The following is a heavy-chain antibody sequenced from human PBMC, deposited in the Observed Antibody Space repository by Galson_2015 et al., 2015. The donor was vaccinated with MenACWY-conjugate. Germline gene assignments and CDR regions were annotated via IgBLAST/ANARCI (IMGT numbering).Heavy chain of an antibody. CDR2: AYYRGST. J-gene: IGHJ3*02. CDR1: GASISGSSYY. V-gene: IGHV4-39*01. Sequence: TLSLTCNISGASISGSSYYWGWIRQPPGKGLEWTVSAYYRGSTYYKSSLKSRVTISLDASQNQVSLRLSSVTAADTAVYYCVRPSAGYFGSGNHAFDIWGPGTMVTVSS. CDR3: VRPSAGYFGSGNHAFDI. D-gene: IGHD3-10*01.